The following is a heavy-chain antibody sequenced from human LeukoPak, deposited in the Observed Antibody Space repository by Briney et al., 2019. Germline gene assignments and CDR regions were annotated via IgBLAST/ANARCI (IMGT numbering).Heavy chain of an antibody. CDR2: IYYSGST. CDR1: GGSISSSSYY. J-gene: IGHJ4*02. V-gene: IGHV4-39*01. D-gene: IGHD6-6*01. CDR3: ARHSASMADVNY. Sequence: SETLSLTCTVSGGSISSSSYYWGWIRQPPGKGLEWIGSIYYSGSTYYNPSLKSRVTISVDTSKNQFSLKLSSVTAADTAVYYCARHSASMADVNYWGQGTLVTVSS.